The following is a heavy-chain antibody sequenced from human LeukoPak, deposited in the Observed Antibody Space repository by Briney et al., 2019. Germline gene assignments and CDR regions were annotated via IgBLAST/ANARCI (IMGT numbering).Heavy chain of an antibody. D-gene: IGHD3-22*01. CDR2: IIHIFGTG. CDR3: ARGLGDSSGYYFSDN. J-gene: IGHJ4*02. Sequence: SSVKVSCKTSGGTFRPSAISWVRRAPGQGLEWMGGIIHIFGTGNYAQKFQGRVTITADEFTSTAYMELSSLTSEDTAVYYCARGLGDSSGYYFSDNWGQGTLVTVSS. CDR1: GGTFRPSA. V-gene: IGHV1-69*01.